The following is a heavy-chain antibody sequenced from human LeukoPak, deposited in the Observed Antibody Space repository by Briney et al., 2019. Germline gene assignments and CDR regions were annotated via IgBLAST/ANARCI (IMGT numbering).Heavy chain of an antibody. D-gene: IGHD3-9*01. CDR1: GGTFSSYA. V-gene: IGHV1-69*13. J-gene: IGHJ6*03. CDR3: ASRAYDILTGLPPSNYYYYMDV. Sequence: SVKVSCKASGGTFSSYAISWVRQAPGQGLDWMGGIIPIFGTANYAQKFQGRVTITADESTSTAYMELSSLRSEDTALYYWASRAYDILTGLPPSNYYYYMDVWGKGTTVTISS. CDR2: IIPIFGTA.